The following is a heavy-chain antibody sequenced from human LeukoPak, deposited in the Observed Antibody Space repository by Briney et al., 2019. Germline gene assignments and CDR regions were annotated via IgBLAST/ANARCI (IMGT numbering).Heavy chain of an antibody. CDR3: ARGRWLDD. V-gene: IGHV3-7*04. CDR2: IRQDGSEK. J-gene: IGHJ4*02. D-gene: IGHD6-13*01. CDR1: GFTFSNYY. Sequence: GGSLRLSCAASGFTFSNYYMSWVRQAPGKGLEWVAYIRQDGSEKYSVDSVKGRLTISRDNAKNSLFLQMNSLRAEDTAVYYCARGRWLDDWGQGTLVTVSS.